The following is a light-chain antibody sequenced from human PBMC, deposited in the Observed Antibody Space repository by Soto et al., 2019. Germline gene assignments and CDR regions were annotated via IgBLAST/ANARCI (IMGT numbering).Light chain of an antibody. V-gene: IGKV1-12*01. CDR1: QGISNW. CDR2: TGS. J-gene: IGKJ4*01. Sequence: DIQMTQSPSSVSASVGDRVSITCRASQGISNWLAWYQQKPGRAPKLLIYTGSSLQSGVPSRFRGTGAGTDFTLTIRSLQPEDVASYYCQQASSFPLTFGGGTKVEIK. CDR3: QQASSFPLT.